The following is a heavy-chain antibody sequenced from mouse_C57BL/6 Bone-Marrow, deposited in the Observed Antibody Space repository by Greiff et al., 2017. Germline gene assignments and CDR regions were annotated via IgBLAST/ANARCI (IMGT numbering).Heavy chain of an antibody. V-gene: IGHV5-4*03. J-gene: IGHJ1*03. Sequence: EVKVVESGGGLVKPGGSLKLSCAASGFTFSSYAMSWVRQTPEKRLEWVATISDGGSYTYYPDNVKGRFTISRDNAKNNLYLQMSHLKSEDTAMYYCARARGTTVGRPYWYFDGWGTGTTVTVAS. D-gene: IGHD1-1*01. CDR1: GFTFSSYA. CDR2: ISDGGSYT. CDR3: ARARGTTVGRPYWYFDG.